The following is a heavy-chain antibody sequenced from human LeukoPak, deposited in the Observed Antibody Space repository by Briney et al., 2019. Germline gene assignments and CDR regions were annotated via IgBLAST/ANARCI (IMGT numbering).Heavy chain of an antibody. D-gene: IGHD6-13*01. V-gene: IGHV3-48*03. CDR2: ISSSSNAI. Sequence: GGSLRLSCAASGFTFSSYEMSWVRQAPGKGLEWVSYISSSSNAIYYANSVKGRLSISSDDSKNTLYLQMNSLRAEDTAVYYCVRDKGSSWGEKYYFDYWGQGTLVTVSS. CDR1: GFTFSSYE. CDR3: VRDKGSSWGEKYYFDY. J-gene: IGHJ4*02.